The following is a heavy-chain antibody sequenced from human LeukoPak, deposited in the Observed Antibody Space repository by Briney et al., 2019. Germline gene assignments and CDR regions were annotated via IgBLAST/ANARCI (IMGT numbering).Heavy chain of an antibody. CDR3: ARMRRHTGDWYADDS. CDR2: ISVSDGT. CDR1: GASVSSNY. Sequence: SETLSLTCTVSGASVSSNYWSWIRQSAARGLEWLGRISVSDGTNYNPSLKGLVSMSVDASKNQFSLILTSAAAAETDVYYCARMRRHTGDWYADDSWGQGKLVTVSS. V-gene: IGHV4-4*07. D-gene: IGHD2-21*02. J-gene: IGHJ4*02.